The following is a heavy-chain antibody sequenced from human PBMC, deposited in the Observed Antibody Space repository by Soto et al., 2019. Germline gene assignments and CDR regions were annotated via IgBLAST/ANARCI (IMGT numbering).Heavy chain of an antibody. CDR3: ARAPSKSYDFWSGRAPYYYYYGMDV. CDR2: INHSGST. CDR1: GGSFSGYY. Sequence: ASETLSLTCAVYGGSFSGYYWSWIRQPPGKGLEWIGEINHSGSTNYNPSLKSRVTISVDTSKNQFSLKLSSVTAADTAVYYCARAPSKSYDFWSGRAPYYYYYGMDVWGQWTTVTVS. V-gene: IGHV4-34*01. J-gene: IGHJ6*01. D-gene: IGHD3-3*01.